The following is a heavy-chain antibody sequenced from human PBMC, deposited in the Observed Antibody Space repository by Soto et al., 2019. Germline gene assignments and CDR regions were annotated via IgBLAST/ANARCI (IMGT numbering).Heavy chain of an antibody. Sequence: ASVKVSCKASGYTVNNYDIHWVRQAPGHGLEWMGWMNPNSGNTGYAQNFRGRVTMTQNTAIGTAYMELSSLRSDDTATYYCTRAYGADTFDFWGQGTRVTVSS. V-gene: IGHV1-8*02. CDR1: GYTVNNYD. D-gene: IGHD3-10*01. J-gene: IGHJ5*01. CDR3: TRAYGADTFDF. CDR2: MNPNSGNT.